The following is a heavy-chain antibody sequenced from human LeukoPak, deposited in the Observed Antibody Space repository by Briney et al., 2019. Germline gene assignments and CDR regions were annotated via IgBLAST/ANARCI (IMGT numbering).Heavy chain of an antibody. CDR2: ISRSGVST. CDR1: GFTFSSYA. V-gene: IGHV3-23*01. CDR3: ARFFAGITMVRGVLLSPR. Sequence: GGSLRLSCAASGFTFSSYAMSWVRQAPGKGLEWVSTISRSGVSTYYADSVKGRFTISRDNSKNTLYLQMNSLRAEDTAVYYCARFFAGITMVRGVLLSPRWGQGTLVTVSS. J-gene: IGHJ4*02. D-gene: IGHD3-10*01.